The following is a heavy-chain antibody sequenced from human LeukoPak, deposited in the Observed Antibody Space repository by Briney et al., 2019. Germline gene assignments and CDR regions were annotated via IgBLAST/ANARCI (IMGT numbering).Heavy chain of an antibody. CDR2: FLPVGAP. V-gene: IGHV4-4*07. D-gene: IGHD6-13*01. Sequence: SETLSSPALSLVAPSVVTTGAGSGSPPGRDWSGLGVFLPVGAPTTTPPLKSRVTISVDTSKNQFSLKLSSVTAADTAVYYCARGIAAAPERALDIWGQGTMVTVSS. CDR3: ARGIAAAPERALDI. J-gene: IGHJ3*02. CDR1: VAPSVVTT.